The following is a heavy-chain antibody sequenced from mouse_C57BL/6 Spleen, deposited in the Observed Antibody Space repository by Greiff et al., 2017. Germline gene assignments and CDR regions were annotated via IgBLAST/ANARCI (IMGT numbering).Heavy chain of an antibody. V-gene: IGHV3-8*01. CDR2: ISYSGST. CDR1: GYSITSDY. Sequence: EVKLMESGPGLAKPSQTLSLTCSVTGYSITSDYWNWIRKFPGHKLEYMGYISYSGSTYYNPSLKSRISITRDTSKNQYYLKLNSVTTDDTATYYCARSPGSSYRYYFDYWGQGTTLTVSS. J-gene: IGHJ2*01. CDR3: ARSPGSSYRYYFDY. D-gene: IGHD1-1*01.